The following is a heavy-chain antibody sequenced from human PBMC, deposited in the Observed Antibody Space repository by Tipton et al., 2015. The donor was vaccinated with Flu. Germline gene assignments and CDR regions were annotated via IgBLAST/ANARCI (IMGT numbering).Heavy chain of an antibody. D-gene: IGHD3-22*01. Sequence: TLSLTCTVSGGSISSSCYYWGWIRQPPGKGLEWIGSFYYSGSTYYHPSLKSRVTISVDTSKNQFSLKLSSVTAADTAVYYCARGRGYYYDFDYWGQGTLVTV. CDR3: ARGRGYYYDFDY. V-gene: IGHV4-39*01. J-gene: IGHJ4*01. CDR2: FYYSGST. CDR1: GGSISSSCYY.